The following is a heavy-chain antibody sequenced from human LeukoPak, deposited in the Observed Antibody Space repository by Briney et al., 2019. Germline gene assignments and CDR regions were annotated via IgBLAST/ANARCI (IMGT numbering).Heavy chain of an antibody. CDR3: AVLSDAFDI. J-gene: IGHJ3*02. CDR2: ISAYNGNT. CDR1: GYTFTTYG. Sequence: GASVKVSCKASGYTFTTYGISWVRQAPGQGLEWMGWISAYNGNTNYAQKLQGRVTMTTDTSTSTAYRELSSLRSDDTAVYYCAVLSDAFDIWGQGTMVTVSS. V-gene: IGHV1-18*01.